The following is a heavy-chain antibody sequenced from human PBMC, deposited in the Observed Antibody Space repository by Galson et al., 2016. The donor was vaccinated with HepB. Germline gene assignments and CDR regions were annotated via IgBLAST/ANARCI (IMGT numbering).Heavy chain of an antibody. V-gene: IGHV1-18*01. J-gene: IGHJ6*02. CDR2: ISAYNGST. CDR3: ARDRSAAMVYHYYYGMDV. Sequence: SVKVSCKASGYSFTSHGFSWVRQAPGQGLEWMGWISAYNGSTNYAQKLQGRVTMTTDTSTSTAYMELRTLSSDDTAVYYCARDRSAAMVYHYYYGMDVWGQGTAVIVSS. D-gene: IGHD5-18*01. CDR1: GYSFTSHG.